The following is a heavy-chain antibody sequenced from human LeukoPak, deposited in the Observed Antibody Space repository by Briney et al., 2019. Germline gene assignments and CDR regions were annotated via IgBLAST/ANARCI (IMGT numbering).Heavy chain of an antibody. Sequence: GASVKVSCKASGYTFTSYDINWVRQATGQGLEWMGWMNPNSGNTGYAQKFQGRVTMTRSTSISTAYMELSSLRSEDTAVYYCARGTYYDILTGYSYYMDVWGKGTTVTISS. CDR2: MNPNSGNT. CDR1: GYTFTSYD. CDR3: ARGTYYDILTGYSYYMDV. D-gene: IGHD3-9*01. J-gene: IGHJ6*03. V-gene: IGHV1-8*01.